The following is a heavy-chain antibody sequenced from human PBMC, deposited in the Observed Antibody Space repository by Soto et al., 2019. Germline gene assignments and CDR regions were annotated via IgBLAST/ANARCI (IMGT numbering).Heavy chain of an antibody. D-gene: IGHD7-27*01. CDR1: GGSISNHY. Sequence: QVQLQESGPGLVKPSETLSLTCSVSGGSISNHYWSWIRQPPGKGLEWIGYIYYNGNTNYNPSLKSRVTMSVDTSRTQISMKVTTVTAADTAVYYCTRANWYSEYWGQGTLVTVSS. V-gene: IGHV4-59*11. J-gene: IGHJ4*02. CDR3: TRANWYSEY. CDR2: IYYNGNT.